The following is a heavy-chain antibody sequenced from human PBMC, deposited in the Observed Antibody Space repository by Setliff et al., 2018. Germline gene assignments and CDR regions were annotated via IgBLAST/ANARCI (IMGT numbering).Heavy chain of an antibody. J-gene: IGHJ6*02. V-gene: IGHV1-2*02. D-gene: IGHD3-10*01. Sequence: ASVKVSCKVSGHILSELSMYWVRQAPGKGLEWMGWINPNSGGTNYAQKFQGRVTMTRNTSISTAYMELSSLRSEDTAVYYCARNYYGSGSYYLKVVYYYYGMDVWGQGTTVTVSS. CDR3: ARNYYGSGSYYLKVVYYYYGMDV. CDR2: INPNSGGT. CDR1: GHILSELS.